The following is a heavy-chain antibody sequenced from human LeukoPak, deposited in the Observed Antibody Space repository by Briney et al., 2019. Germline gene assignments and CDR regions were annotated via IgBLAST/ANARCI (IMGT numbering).Heavy chain of an antibody. V-gene: IGHV4-34*01. CDR1: GGSFSGYY. CDR2: INHSGSA. J-gene: IGHJ4*02. D-gene: IGHD3-10*01. CDR3: ARHPNYYGSVHFDY. Sequence: SETLSLTCTVSGGSFSGYYCTWIRQPPGKGLEWIGEINHSGSANYNPSLKSRVTISVDTSKNQFSLKLSSVTAADTAVYYCARHPNYYGSVHFDYWGQGTLVTVSS.